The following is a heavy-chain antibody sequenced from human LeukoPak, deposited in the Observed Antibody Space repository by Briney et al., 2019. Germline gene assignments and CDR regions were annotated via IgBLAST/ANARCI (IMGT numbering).Heavy chain of an antibody. Sequence: ASVKVSCKASGYTFTSYDINWVRQATGQGLEWMGWMNPNSGNTGYAQKFQGRVTITRNTSISTPYMELSSLRSEDTAVYYCAIMEYSSSSEGTQFDYWGQGTLVTVSS. J-gene: IGHJ4*02. CDR3: AIMEYSSSSEGTQFDY. CDR2: MNPNSGNT. D-gene: IGHD6-6*01. CDR1: GYTFTSYD. V-gene: IGHV1-8*03.